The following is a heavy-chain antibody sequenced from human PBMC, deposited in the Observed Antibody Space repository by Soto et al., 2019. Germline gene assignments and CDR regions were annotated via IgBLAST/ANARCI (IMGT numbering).Heavy chain of an antibody. CDR1: GGSFSSGSLS. Sequence: QVPLQGSGPGLVKASQTLFLTCTVSGGSFSSGSLSWGWIRPLPGRGLGWMGYIYDSGSTFYRPSLKSRVSILMDRSKNQFSLELTSVTAADTAVYYCTRGPIGRVSDIWGQGTVVTVSS. V-gene: IGHV4-31*03. D-gene: IGHD3-10*01. J-gene: IGHJ3*02. CDR2: IYDSGST. CDR3: TRGPIGRVSDI.